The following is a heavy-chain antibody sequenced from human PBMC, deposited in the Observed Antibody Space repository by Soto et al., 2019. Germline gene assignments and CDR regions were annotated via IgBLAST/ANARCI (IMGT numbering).Heavy chain of an antibody. V-gene: IGHV3-21*01. CDR1: DSTFRSYS. CDR3: ARGGRGYTKGDNFDI. Sequence: EVQLVESGGGLVKPGESLRLSCVASDSTFRSYSMNWVRQAPGRGLEWVSSISSGSSVIFYADSMKGRFTIARDNAKNALYLQMNSMRDEEAAVYYCARGGRGYTKGDNFDIWGQGTMVTVSS. D-gene: IGHD2-2*02. CDR2: ISSGSSVI. J-gene: IGHJ3*02.